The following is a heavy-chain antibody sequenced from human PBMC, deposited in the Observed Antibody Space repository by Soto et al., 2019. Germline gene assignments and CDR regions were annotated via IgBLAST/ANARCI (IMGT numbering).Heavy chain of an antibody. CDR2: IYHSGGT. J-gene: IGHJ5*02. D-gene: IGHD4-17*01. CDR3: ARTMTTSGWFDP. CDR1: GGPITSGGYS. Sequence: SETLSLTCAVCGGPITSGGYSWSWIRQPPGKGLEWIGYIYHSGGTYYNPSLKSRVTLSIDRTKKQFSLKLKSVTAADTAVYFCARTMTTSGWFDPWGQGTLVTVSS. V-gene: IGHV4-30-2*01.